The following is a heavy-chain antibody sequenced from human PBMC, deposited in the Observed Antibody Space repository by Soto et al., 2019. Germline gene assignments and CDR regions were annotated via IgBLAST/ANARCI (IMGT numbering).Heavy chain of an antibody. CDR1: GFTFSAYA. V-gene: IGHV3-23*01. J-gene: IGHJ2*01. Sequence: EVQLLESGGGLVQPGGSLRLSCAASGFTFSAYAMGWVRQAPGKGLEWVSTIHGGGGATHYADSVTGRFTISRDDSKNTLYAPTNSLRAEDPAVYYCAKFEGHPLEYWYLDFWGRGTLVTVSS. CDR2: IHGGGGAT. D-gene: IGHD1-1*01. CDR3: AKFEGHPLEYWYLDF.